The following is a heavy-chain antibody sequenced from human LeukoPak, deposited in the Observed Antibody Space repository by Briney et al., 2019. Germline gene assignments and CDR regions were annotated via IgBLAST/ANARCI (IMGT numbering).Heavy chain of an antibody. CDR1: GYTFTSCG. CDR3: ARGPIPAAYYDFWSGYWTPPSDYYGMDV. CDR2: ISAYNGDT. Sequence: GASVKVSCKASGYTFTSCGISWVRQAPGQGLEWMGWISAYNGDTNYAQKLQGRVTMTTDTSTSTAYMGLRSLRSDDAAVYYCARGPIPAAYYDFWSGYWTPPSDYYGMDVWGQGTTVTVSS. V-gene: IGHV1-18*01. D-gene: IGHD3-3*01. J-gene: IGHJ6*02.